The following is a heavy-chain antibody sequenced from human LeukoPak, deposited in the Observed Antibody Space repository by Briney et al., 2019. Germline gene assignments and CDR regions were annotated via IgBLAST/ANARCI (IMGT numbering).Heavy chain of an antibody. V-gene: IGHV3-7*01. CDR3: AREYYYGSGSYYNDYYYYYMDV. CDR2: IKQDGSEK. Sequence: GGSLRLSCAASGFTFGSYWMSWVRQAPGKGLEWVANIKQDGSEKYYVDSVKGRFTISRDNAKNSLYLQMNSLRAEDTAVYYCAREYYYGSGSYYNDYYYYYMDVWGKGTTVTISS. J-gene: IGHJ6*03. CDR1: GFTFGSYW. D-gene: IGHD3-10*01.